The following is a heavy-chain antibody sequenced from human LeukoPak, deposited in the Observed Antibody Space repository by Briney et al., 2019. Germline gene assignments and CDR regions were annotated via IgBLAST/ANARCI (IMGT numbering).Heavy chain of an antibody. CDR3: ARVTTTFDY. V-gene: IGHV4-59*01. J-gene: IGHJ4*02. Sequence: SETLSLTCTVSGGSISSYYWSWVRQPPGKGLEWIGYIYYSGSTNYNPSLKSRVTISVDTSKNQFSLKLSSVTAADTAVYYCARVTTTFDYWGQGTLATVSS. CDR2: IYYSGST. CDR1: GGSISSYY. D-gene: IGHD1-26*01.